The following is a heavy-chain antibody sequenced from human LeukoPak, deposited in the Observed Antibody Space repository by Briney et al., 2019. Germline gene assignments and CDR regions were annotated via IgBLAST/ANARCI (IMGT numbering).Heavy chain of an antibody. J-gene: IGHJ5*02. CDR2: IIPIFGTA. V-gene: IGHV1-69*01. CDR3: ARDSPRSHCSSTSCYNWFDP. D-gene: IGHD2-2*01. CDR1: GGTFSSYA. Sequence: SVKVSCKASGGTFSSYAISWVRQAPGQGLEWMGGIIPIFGTAKYAQKFQGRVTITADESTSTAYMELSSLRSEDTAVYYCARDSPRSHCSSTSCYNWFDPWGQGTLVTVSS.